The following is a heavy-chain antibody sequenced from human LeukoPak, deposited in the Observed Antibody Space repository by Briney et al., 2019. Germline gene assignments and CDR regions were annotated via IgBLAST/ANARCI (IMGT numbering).Heavy chain of an antibody. CDR3: ARVWVDTAMVSPFDY. D-gene: IGHD5-18*01. CDR2: ISSSSSYT. CDR1: GFTVSSNY. Sequence: GGSLRLSCAASGFTVSSNYMSWIRQAPGKGLEWVSYISSSSSYTNYADSVKGRFTISRDNAKNSLYLQMNSLRAEDTAVYYCARVWVDTAMVSPFDYWGQGTLVTVSS. J-gene: IGHJ4*02. V-gene: IGHV3-11*05.